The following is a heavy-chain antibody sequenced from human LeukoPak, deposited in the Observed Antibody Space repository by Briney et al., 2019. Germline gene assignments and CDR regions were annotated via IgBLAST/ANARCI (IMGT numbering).Heavy chain of an antibody. CDR2: IYTSGST. J-gene: IGHJ4*02. CDR1: GGSISSGSYY. CDR3: ARVSGRVGAPFDY. Sequence: TSETMSLTCTVFGGSISSGSYYWSWLRQPAGKGMEWIGRIYTSGSTNYNPSLKSRVTISVDTSKNQFSLMLSSLTAADTAVYYCARVSGRVGAPFDYWGQGTLVTVSS. V-gene: IGHV4-61*02. D-gene: IGHD1-26*01.